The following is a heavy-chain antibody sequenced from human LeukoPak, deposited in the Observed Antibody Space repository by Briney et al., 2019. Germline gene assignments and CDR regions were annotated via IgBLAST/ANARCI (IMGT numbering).Heavy chain of an antibody. CDR2: IYTSGST. CDR3: ARVSGWQFDY. D-gene: IGHD6-19*01. Sequence: PSETLSLTCTVSGGSISSSSYYWGWIRQPAGKGLEWIGRIYTSGSTNYNPSLKSRVTMSVDTSKNQFSLKLSSVTAADTAVYYCARVSGWQFDYWGQGTLVTVSS. J-gene: IGHJ4*02. V-gene: IGHV4-61*02. CDR1: GGSISSSSYY.